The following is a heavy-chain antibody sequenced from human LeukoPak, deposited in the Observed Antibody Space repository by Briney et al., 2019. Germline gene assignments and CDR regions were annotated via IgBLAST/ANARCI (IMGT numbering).Heavy chain of an antibody. D-gene: IGHD6-19*01. J-gene: IGHJ4*02. CDR2: ISGSGGRT. V-gene: IGHV3-23*01. CDR3: AKDGYTEWLGLYYFDY. CDR1: GFTVSSYG. Sequence: GGSLRLSCAASGFTVSSYGMSWVRQAPGKGLEWVSGISGSGGRTYYADFVKGRFTISRDNSKNTLFLQMNSLRAEDTAVYYCAKDGYTEWLGLYYFDYWGQGTLVTVSS.